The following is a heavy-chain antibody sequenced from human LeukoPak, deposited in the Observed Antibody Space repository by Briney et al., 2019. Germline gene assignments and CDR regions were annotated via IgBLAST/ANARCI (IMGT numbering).Heavy chain of an antibody. J-gene: IGHJ3*02. V-gene: IGHV3-7*01. Sequence: GGSLRLSCAASGFSFSTYRMSWVRQAPGKGLEWVANIKQDGSEKYYVDSVKGRFSISRDNAKNSLYLQMNSLRAEDTAVYYCASRYYDILTGVDDAFDIWGQGTLVTVSS. D-gene: IGHD3-9*01. CDR1: GFSFSTYR. CDR2: IKQDGSEK. CDR3: ASRYYDILTGVDDAFDI.